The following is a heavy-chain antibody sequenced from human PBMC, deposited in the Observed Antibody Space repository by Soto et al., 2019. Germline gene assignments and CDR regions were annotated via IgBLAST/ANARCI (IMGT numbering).Heavy chain of an antibody. CDR3: TTVSPSWIQLWLIPDY. D-gene: IGHD5-18*01. CDR1: GFTFSNAW. J-gene: IGHJ4*02. V-gene: IGHV3-15*01. CDR2: IKSKTDGGTT. Sequence: PGGSLRLSCAASGFTFSNAWMSWVRQAPGKGLEWVGRIKSKTDGGTTDYAAPVKGRFTISRDDSKNTLYLQMNSLKTEDTVVYYCTTVSPSWIQLWLIPDYWGQGTLVTVSS.